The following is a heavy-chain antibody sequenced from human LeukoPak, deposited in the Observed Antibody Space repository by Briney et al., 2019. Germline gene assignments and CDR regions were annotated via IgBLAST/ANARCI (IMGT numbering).Heavy chain of an antibody. V-gene: IGHV4-4*02. CDR1: GGSISNHNW. CDR2: IYHTGST. D-gene: IGHD2-21*02. CDR3: ARRAYCGGDCYSIDY. Sequence: PSETLSLTCAVSGGSISNHNWWSWVRQPPGKGLEWIGEIYHTGSTNHNPSLKSRVTISLDKSKNQFSLKLSSVTAADTAVYYCARRAYCGGDCYSIDYWGQGTLVTVSS. J-gene: IGHJ4*02.